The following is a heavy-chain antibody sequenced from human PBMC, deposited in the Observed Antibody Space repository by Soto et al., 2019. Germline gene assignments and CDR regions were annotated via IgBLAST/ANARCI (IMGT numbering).Heavy chain of an antibody. CDR1: GFTFSNAW. CDR2: IKSKTDGGTT. Sequence: EVQLVESGGGLVKPGGSLRLSCAASGFTFSNAWMSWVRQAPGKGLEWVGRIKSKTDGGTTDYAAPVKGRFTISRDDSKNTLYLQMNSLRAEDTALYYCARPPSVVGGEGHYYGMDVWGQGTTVIVSS. J-gene: IGHJ6*02. D-gene: IGHD2-15*01. V-gene: IGHV3-15*01. CDR3: ARPPSVVGGEGHYYGMDV.